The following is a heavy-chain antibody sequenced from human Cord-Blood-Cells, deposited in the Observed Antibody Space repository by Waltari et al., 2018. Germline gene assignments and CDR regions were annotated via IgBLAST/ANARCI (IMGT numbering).Heavy chain of an antibody. CDR2: IIPILGIA. J-gene: IGHJ3*02. V-gene: IGHV1-69*10. CDR3: AVYDSSGYYSYDAFDI. D-gene: IGHD3-22*01. Sequence: VQLVQSGAEVKKPGSSVKVSCKASVGPFSSYSLSWVRQAPGQGLESMAGIIPILGIANYAQKFQGRVTITADKSTSTAYMELSSLRSEDTAVYYCAVYDSSGYYSYDAFDIWGQGTMVTVSS. CDR1: VGPFSSYS.